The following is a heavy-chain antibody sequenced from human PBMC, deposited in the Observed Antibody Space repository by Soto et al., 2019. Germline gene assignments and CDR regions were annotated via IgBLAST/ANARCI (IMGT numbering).Heavy chain of an antibody. V-gene: IGHV3-30*18. CDR1: GFTFSSYG. CDR2: ISYDGSNK. Sequence: QVQLVESGGGVVQPGRSLRLSCAASGFTFSSYGMHWVRQAPGKGLEWVAVISYDGSNKYYADSVKCRFTISRDNSKNTLYLQMNSLRAEDTAVYYCAKNGETSVADYWGQGTLVTVSS. CDR3: AKNGETSVADY. D-gene: IGHD2-8*01. J-gene: IGHJ4*02.